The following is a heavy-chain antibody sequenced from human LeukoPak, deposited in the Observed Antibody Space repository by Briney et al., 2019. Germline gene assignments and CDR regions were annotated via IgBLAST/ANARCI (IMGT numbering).Heavy chain of an antibody. V-gene: IGHV3-30-3*01. CDR1: GFTFSSYA. D-gene: IGHD3-22*01. CDR2: ISYDGSNK. J-gene: IGHJ4*02. CDR3: ARVTEVVMGEIDY. Sequence: SGGSLRLSCAASGFTFSSYAMHWVRQAPGKGLEWVAVISYDGSNKYYADSVKGRFTISRDNSKNTLYLQINSLRAEDTAVYYCARVTEVVMGEIDYWGQGTLVTVSS.